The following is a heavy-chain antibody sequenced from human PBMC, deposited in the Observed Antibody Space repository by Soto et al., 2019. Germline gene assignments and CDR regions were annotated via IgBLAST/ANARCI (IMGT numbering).Heavy chain of an antibody. J-gene: IGHJ4*02. CDR3: ARRRGYYFDY. CDR2: IWYDGSNK. CDR1: GFTFSSYG. V-gene: IGHV3-33*01. Sequence: QVQLVESGGGVVQPGRSLRLSCAASGFTFSSYGMHWVRQAPGKGLEWVAVIWYDGSNKYYADSVKGRFTISRDNSKNAVYLQMNSLRAEDTAVYYCARRRGYYFDYWGQGTLVTVSS.